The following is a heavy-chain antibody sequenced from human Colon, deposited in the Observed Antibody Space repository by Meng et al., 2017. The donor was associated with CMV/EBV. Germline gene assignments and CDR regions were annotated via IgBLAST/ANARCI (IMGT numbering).Heavy chain of an antibody. CDR2: IHQSGIT. J-gene: IGHJ4*02. D-gene: IGHD3-10*01. V-gene: IGHV4-34*01. CDR3: AGGTYQAWEVLYF. Sequence: QLKQWGAGRLKPWETLSPPCVVSGGSFSNYYGSWIRQSPGKGLEWIGDIHQSGITNHNPSLKSRVTISIDTSKNQFSLKLSSVTAADTALYYCAGGTYQAWEVLYFWGQGTLVTVSS. CDR1: GGSFSNYY.